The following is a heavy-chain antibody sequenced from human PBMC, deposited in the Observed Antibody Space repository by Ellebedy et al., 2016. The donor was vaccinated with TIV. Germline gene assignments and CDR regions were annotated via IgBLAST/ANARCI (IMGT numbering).Heavy chain of an antibody. V-gene: IGHV3-66*01. CDR3: SRGNKTFNP. J-gene: IGHJ5*02. CDR1: EFSFSTYS. D-gene: IGHD2/OR15-2a*01. Sequence: GESLKISXAASEFSFSTYSMTWVRQAPGKGLEWVSVIYRGGTTHYADSAKGRFTISRDNAKNTLYLQLNSLRAEDTAVYYCSRGNKTFNPWGQGTLVTVSS. CDR2: IYRGGTT.